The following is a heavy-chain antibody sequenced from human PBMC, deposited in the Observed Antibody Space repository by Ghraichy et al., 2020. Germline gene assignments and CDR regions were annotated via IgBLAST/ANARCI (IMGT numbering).Heavy chain of an antibody. CDR1: GFTFSSYW. Sequence: GGSLRLSCAASGFTFSSYWMSWVRQAPGKGLEWVANIKQDGSEKYCVDSVKGRFTISRDNAKNSLYLQMNSLRAEDTAVYYCARDFQYSYGYNWYFDLWGRGTLVTVSS. D-gene: IGHD5-18*01. CDR2: IKQDGSEK. V-gene: IGHV3-7*01. CDR3: ARDFQYSYGYNWYFDL. J-gene: IGHJ2*01.